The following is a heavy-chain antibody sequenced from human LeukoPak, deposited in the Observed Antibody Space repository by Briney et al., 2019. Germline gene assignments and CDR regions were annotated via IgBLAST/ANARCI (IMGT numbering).Heavy chain of an antibody. J-gene: IGHJ4*02. Sequence: GGSLRLSCASSGFTFSNYAMHWLRQTPGKGLEWVAVISYDGSNKYYADSVKGRFTISRDNSKNTMYLQMNSLRAEDTAVYYCARDNYGLDYWGQGTLVTVSS. V-gene: IGHV3-30*04. D-gene: IGHD3-10*01. CDR3: ARDNYGLDY. CDR1: GFTFSNYA. CDR2: ISYDGSNK.